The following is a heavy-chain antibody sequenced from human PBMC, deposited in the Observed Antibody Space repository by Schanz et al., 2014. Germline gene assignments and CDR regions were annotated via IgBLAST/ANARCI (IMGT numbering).Heavy chain of an antibody. CDR3: ARDAVALVPEYFMDV. D-gene: IGHD2-15*01. CDR1: GFTVSNSY. V-gene: IGHV3-30-3*01. CDR2: ISHDGNNK. J-gene: IGHJ6*03. Sequence: VQLVDSGGGLVQPGGSLRLSCAASGFTVSNSYIHWVRQAPGKGLEWAALISHDGNNKHYVDSVEGRFTISRDNSMNTLHLQMDGLRVEDTAVYYCARDAVALVPEYFMDVWGKGTPVTVSS.